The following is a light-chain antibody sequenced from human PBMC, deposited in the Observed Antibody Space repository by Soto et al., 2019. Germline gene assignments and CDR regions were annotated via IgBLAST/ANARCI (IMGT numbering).Light chain of an antibody. V-gene: IGKV1-5*01. CDR2: DAS. J-gene: IGKJ1*01. CDR1: QNINEW. Sequence: DIQMTQSPSTLSASVGDRVTITCRASQNINEWLAWYQQKPGKAPKFLIYDASILESGVPSRFSGSGSGTEFTLTISSLQPDDFATYYCQRYNSYSRTFSQGTKVEIK. CDR3: QRYNSYSRT.